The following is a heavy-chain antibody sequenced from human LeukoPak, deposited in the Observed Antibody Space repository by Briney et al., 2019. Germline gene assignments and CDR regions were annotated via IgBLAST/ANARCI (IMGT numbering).Heavy chain of an antibody. Sequence: SETLSLTCAVSGGSISSYYWSWIRQPPGKGLEYVGYIYYSGSTYYNPSLKSRVTISVDTSKNQFSLKLSSVTAADTAVYYCARAGYYYGSGSYYNTPHFDYWGQGTLVTVSS. CDR1: GGSISSYY. CDR3: ARAGYYYGSGSYYNTPHFDY. D-gene: IGHD3-10*01. CDR2: IYYSGST. J-gene: IGHJ4*02. V-gene: IGHV4-59*01.